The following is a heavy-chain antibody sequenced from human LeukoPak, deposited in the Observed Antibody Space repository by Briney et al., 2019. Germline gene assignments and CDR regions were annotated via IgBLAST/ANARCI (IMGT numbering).Heavy chain of an antibody. D-gene: IGHD6-19*01. CDR2: ISGSGGST. CDR3: ARGGSSAWYVAATIDY. Sequence: PGGSLRLSCAASGFTFSSFAMSWVRQAPGEGLEWVSIISGSGGSTHYADSVKGRFTISRDNSKNTLYLQMNSLRAEDTAVYYCARGGSSAWYVAATIDYWGQGALVTVSS. J-gene: IGHJ4*02. CDR1: GFTFSSFA. V-gene: IGHV3-23*01.